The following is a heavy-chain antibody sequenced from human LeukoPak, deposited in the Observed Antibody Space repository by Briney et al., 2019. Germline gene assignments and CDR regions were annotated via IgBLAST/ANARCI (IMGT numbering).Heavy chain of an antibody. CDR2: INPNSGGT. CDR3: ARPYGQQLVRENWFDP. D-gene: IGHD6-13*01. Sequence: ASVKVSCMASGYTFTGYYMHWVRQAPGQGLEWMGRINPNSGGTNYAQKFHGRVTMTRDTSISTAYMELSRLRSDDTAVYYCARPYGQQLVRENWFDPWGQGTLVTVSS. V-gene: IGHV1-2*06. J-gene: IGHJ5*02. CDR1: GYTFTGYY.